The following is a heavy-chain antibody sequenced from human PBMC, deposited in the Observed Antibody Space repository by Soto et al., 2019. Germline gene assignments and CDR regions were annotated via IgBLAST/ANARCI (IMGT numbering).Heavy chain of an antibody. V-gene: IGHV4-59*01. Sequence: PSETLSLTCTVSGGSISSYYWSWIRQPPGKGLEWVGYIYYSGSTNYNPSLKSRVTISVDTSKNQFSLKLSSVTAADTAVYYCARGDGHNLLYYFDFWGQGTLVTVSS. CDR3: ARGDGHNLLYYFDF. CDR1: GGSISSYY. J-gene: IGHJ4*02. CDR2: IYYSGST. D-gene: IGHD1-26*01.